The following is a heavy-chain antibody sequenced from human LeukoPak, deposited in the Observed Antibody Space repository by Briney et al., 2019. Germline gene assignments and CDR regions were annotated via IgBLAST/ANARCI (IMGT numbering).Heavy chain of an antibody. J-gene: IGHJ6*03. CDR3: ARESGSRYMDV. V-gene: IGHV4-59*02. D-gene: IGHD1-1*01. CDR1: GDSVSSYY. CDR2: MYYSGNS. Sequence: SETLSLTCTVSGDSVSSYYWSWIRQPPGKGLEWIGYMYYSGNSNYNPALKSRVTISVDTSKNQFSLKMISVTPADTAVFYCARESGSRYMDVWGKGTTVTVSS.